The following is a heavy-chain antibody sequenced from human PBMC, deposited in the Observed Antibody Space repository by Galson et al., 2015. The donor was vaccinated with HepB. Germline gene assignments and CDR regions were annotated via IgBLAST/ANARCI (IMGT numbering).Heavy chain of an antibody. J-gene: IGHJ3*02. CDR1: GFTFSSYS. V-gene: IGHV3-21*01. CDR2: ISSSSSYI. CDR3: AKEGYDSSGYYYVGTRDAFDI. D-gene: IGHD3-22*01. Sequence: SLRLSCAASGFTFSSYSMNWVRQAPGKGLEWVSSISSSSSYIYYADSVKGRFTISRDNAKNSLYLQMNSLRAEDTAVYYCAKEGYDSSGYYYVGTRDAFDIWGQGTMVTVSS.